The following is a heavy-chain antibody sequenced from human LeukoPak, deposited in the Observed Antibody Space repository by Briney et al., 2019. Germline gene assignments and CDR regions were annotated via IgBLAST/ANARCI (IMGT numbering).Heavy chain of an antibody. CDR3: AKDRDYVWGSYRRGTDY. V-gene: IGHV3-23*01. Sequence: GGSLRVSCAASGFTFSSYAMSWVRQAPGKGLEWVSAISGSGGSTYYADSVKGRFTISRDNFKNTLYLQMNSLRAEDTAVYCCAKDRDYVWGSYRRGTDYWGQGTLVTVSS. J-gene: IGHJ4*02. CDR2: ISGSGGST. D-gene: IGHD3-16*02. CDR1: GFTFSSYA.